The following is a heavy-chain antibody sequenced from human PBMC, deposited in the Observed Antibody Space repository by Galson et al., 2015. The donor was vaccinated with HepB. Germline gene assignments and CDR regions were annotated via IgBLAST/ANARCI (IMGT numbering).Heavy chain of an antibody. CDR1: GGTFSSYA. Sequence: SVKVSCKASGGTFSSYAISWVRQAPGQGLEWMGGIIPIFGTANYAQKFQGRVTITADESTSTAYMELSSLRSEDTAVYYCARYMTPGPLRGNWFDPWGQGTLVTVSS. J-gene: IGHJ5*02. V-gene: IGHV1-69*13. D-gene: IGHD4-11*01. CDR2: IIPIFGTA. CDR3: ARYMTPGPLRGNWFDP.